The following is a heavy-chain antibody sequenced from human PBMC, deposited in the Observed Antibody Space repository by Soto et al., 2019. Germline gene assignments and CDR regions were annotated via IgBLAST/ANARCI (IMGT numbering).Heavy chain of an antibody. D-gene: IGHD3-3*01. V-gene: IGHV4-30-4*01. CDR2: IYYSGST. Sequence: SETLSLTCTVSGGSISSGDYYWSWIRQPPGKGLEWIGYIYYSGSTYYNPSLKIRVTISVDTSKNQFSLKLSSVTAADTAVYYCARGGGRMTYFTIFGYFDYWGQGTLVTVSS. CDR1: GGSISSGDYY. J-gene: IGHJ4*02. CDR3: ARGGGRMTYFTIFGYFDY.